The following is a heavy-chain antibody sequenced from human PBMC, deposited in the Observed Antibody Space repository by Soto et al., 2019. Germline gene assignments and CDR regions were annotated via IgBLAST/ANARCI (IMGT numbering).Heavy chain of an antibody. CDR2: ISSSGDTT. D-gene: IGHD3-3*01. Sequence: GGSLRLSCAASGFTFSSYEMNWVRQAPGKGLEWVSSISSSGDTTNYAAPVKGRFTISRDIAKNSLSLQMNSLRAEDTAVYHCTGVRLLEWSSAGAYFYYYGMDVWGQGTRVTVSS. CDR1: GFTFSSYE. V-gene: IGHV3-48*03. J-gene: IGHJ6*02. CDR3: TGVRLLEWSSAGAYFYYYGMDV.